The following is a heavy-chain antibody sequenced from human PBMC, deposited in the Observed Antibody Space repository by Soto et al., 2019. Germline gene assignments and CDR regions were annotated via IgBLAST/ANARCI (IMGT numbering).Heavy chain of an antibody. D-gene: IGHD1-20*01. V-gene: IGHV4-4*02. CDR3: ARYKSNYYYGMDV. CDR1: GGSISSGNW. J-gene: IGHJ6*02. Sequence: SETLSLTCAVSGGSISSGNWWSWVRQPPGKGLEWIGEIYHSGSTNYNPSLKSRVTISVDTSKNQFSLKLSSVTAADTAVYYCARYKSNYYYGMDVWGQGTTVTVSS. CDR2: IYHSGST.